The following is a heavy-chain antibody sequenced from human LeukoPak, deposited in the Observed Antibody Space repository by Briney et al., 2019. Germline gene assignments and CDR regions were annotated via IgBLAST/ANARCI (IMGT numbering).Heavy chain of an antibody. Sequence: MSSDTLSLICTVSGGSINSYDWNWIRQPAGRGLEGIGHIYTRGSTKHNPPLKCRVTMSIDTPKNQFSLHLHSVTAADTAVYYCATNYTAVPAFASWGQGTLVTVSS. CDR3: ATNYTAVPAFAS. CDR2: IYTRGST. V-gene: IGHV4-4*07. D-gene: IGHD6-19*01. CDR1: GGSINSYD. J-gene: IGHJ4*02.